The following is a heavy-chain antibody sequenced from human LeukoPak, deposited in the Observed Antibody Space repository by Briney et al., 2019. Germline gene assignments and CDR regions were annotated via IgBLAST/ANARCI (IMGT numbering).Heavy chain of an antibody. CDR2: ISSNGGST. CDR3: ARGGVVPAAETYFYYYYMDV. D-gene: IGHD2-2*01. CDR1: GFTFSIYA. Sequence: GGSLRLSCAASGFTFSIYAMHWVRQAPGKGLEYVSAISSNGGSTYYANSVKGRFTISRDNSKNTLYLQMGSLRAEDMAVYYCARGGVVPAAETYFYYYYMDVWGKGTTVTVSS. J-gene: IGHJ6*03. V-gene: IGHV3-64*01.